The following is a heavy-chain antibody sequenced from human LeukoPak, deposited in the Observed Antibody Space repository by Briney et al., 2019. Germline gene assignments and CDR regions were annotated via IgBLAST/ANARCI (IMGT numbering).Heavy chain of an antibody. J-gene: IGHJ6*04. D-gene: IGHD6-13*01. CDR1: GFTFSSYG. V-gene: IGHV3-33*01. CDR3: VGDAEQLGGYYYYGMDV. Sequence: GGSLRLSCAASGFTFSSYGMHWVRQAPGKGLEWVAVIWYDGSNKYYADSVKGRFTISRDNSKNTLYLQMNSLRAEDTAVYYCVGDAEQLGGYYYYGMDVWGKGTTVTVSS. CDR2: IWYDGSNK.